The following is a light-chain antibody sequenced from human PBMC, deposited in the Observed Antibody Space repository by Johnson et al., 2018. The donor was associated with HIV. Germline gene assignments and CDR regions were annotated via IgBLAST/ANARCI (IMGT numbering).Light chain of an antibody. CDR2: END. J-gene: IGLJ1*01. V-gene: IGLV1-51*02. CDR3: GTWDSSLSADV. Sequence: QSVLTQPPSVSAAPGQKVTISCSGSSSNIGNSYVCWYQQLPGTAPKLLIYENDKRPSGIPDRFSGSKSGTSATLGITGLQTGDEADYYCGTWDSSLSADVVGTGTKVTVL. CDR1: SSNIGNSY.